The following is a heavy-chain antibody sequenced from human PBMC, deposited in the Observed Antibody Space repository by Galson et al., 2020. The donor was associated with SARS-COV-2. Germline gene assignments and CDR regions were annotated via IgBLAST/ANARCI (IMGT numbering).Heavy chain of an antibody. Sequence: QLGESLKISCAASGFTFSSYWMSWVRQAPGKGLEWVANIKQDGSEKYYVDSVKGRFTISRDNAKNSLYLQMNSLRAEDTAVYYCGRVGMATISLGYWGQGTLVSVSS. CDR3: GRVGMATISLGY. CDR1: GFTFSSYW. V-gene: IGHV3-7*01. D-gene: IGHD5-12*01. J-gene: IGHJ4*02. CDR2: IKQDGSEK.